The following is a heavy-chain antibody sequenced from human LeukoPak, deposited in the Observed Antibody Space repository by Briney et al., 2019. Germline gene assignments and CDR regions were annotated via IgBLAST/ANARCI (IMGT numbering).Heavy chain of an antibody. D-gene: IGHD3-16*01. J-gene: IGHJ6*02. CDR2: NNPGDAGT. CDR1: GYRSTSDW. CDR3: ARGPSVGGGVKYGMDV. Sequence: GASLKFSSKGSGYRSTSDWICWVRHLPRKGVVWMGMNNPGDAGTRYNPSFQGRVTISADKSITTPYLQGSSLRASDTAMYYCARGPSVGGGVKYGMDVWGQGTTVTVSS. V-gene: IGHV5-51*01.